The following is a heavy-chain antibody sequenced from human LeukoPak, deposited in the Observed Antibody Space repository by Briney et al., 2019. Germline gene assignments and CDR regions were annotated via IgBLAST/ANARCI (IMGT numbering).Heavy chain of an antibody. CDR1: GFTFSSYW. CDR2: INSDGSST. J-gene: IGHJ4*02. CDR3: ARGYSSGWVDY. V-gene: IGHV3-74*01. Sequence: PGGSLRLSCAASGFTFSSYWMHWGRQAPGKGLVWVSRINSDGSSTSYADSVKGRFTISRDNAKNTLYLQMNSLRAEDTAVYYCARGYSSGWVDYWGQGTLVTASS. D-gene: IGHD6-19*01.